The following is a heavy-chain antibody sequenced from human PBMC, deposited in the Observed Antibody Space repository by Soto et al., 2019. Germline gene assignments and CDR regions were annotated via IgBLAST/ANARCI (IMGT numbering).Heavy chain of an antibody. CDR2: IVVGSGNT. D-gene: IGHD2-8*01. J-gene: IGHJ6*02. CDR3: AADRGYCTNGVCYGYYYYGMDV. CDR1: GFTFTSSA. V-gene: IGHV1-58*01. Sequence: SVKVSCKASGFTFTSSAVQWVRQARGQRLEGIGWIVVGSGNTNYAQKFQERVTITRDMSTSTAYMELSSLRSEDTAVYYCAADRGYCTNGVCYGYYYYGMDVWGQGTTVTVSS.